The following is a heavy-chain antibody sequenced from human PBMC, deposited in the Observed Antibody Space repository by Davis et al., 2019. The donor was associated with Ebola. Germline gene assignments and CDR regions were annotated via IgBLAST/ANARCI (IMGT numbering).Heavy chain of an antibody. V-gene: IGHV3-21*01. CDR1: GFTFNSYS. CDR2: ISSSSSYI. J-gene: IGHJ6*02. D-gene: IGHD2-15*01. Sequence: GGSLRLSCAASGFTFNSYSMNWVRQAPGKGLEWVSSISSSSSYIYYADSVKGRFTISRDNAKNSLYLQMNSLRAEDTAVYYCARDLALGYCSGGSCDGYYYYYGMDVWGQGTTVTVSS. CDR3: ARDLALGYCSGGSCDGYYYYYGMDV.